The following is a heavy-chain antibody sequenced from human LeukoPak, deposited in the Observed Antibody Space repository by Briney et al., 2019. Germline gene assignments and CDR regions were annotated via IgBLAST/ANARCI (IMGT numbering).Heavy chain of an antibody. CDR2: IWYDGSNK. J-gene: IGHJ3*02. D-gene: IGHD3-9*01. Sequence: GGSLRLFCAASGFTFSSYGMHWVRQAPGRGLEWVAVIWYDGSNKYYADSVKGRFTISRDNSKNTLYLQMNSLRAEDTAVYYCARGHDILTGSGDAFDIWGQGTMVTVSS. CDR1: GFTFSSYG. CDR3: ARGHDILTGSGDAFDI. V-gene: IGHV3-33*01.